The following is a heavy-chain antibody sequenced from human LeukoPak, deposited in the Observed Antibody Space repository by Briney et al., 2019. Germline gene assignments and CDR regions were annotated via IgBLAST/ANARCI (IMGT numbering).Heavy chain of an antibody. V-gene: IGHV1-69*13. CDR3: ASSVYYYDSSGYYWGY. CDR2: IIPIFGTA. D-gene: IGHD3-22*01. J-gene: IGHJ4*02. CDR1: GGTFSSYA. Sequence: SVKVSCTASGGTFSSYAISWVRQAPGQGLEWMGGIIPIFGTANYAQKFQGRVTITADESTSTAYMELSSLRSEDTAVYYCASSVYYYDSSGYYWGYWGQGTLVTVSS.